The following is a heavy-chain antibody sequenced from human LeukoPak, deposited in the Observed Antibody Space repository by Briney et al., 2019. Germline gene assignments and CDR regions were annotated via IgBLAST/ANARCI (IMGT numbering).Heavy chain of an antibody. CDR1: GGSISSGGYY. V-gene: IGHV4-31*03. Sequence: SETLSLTCTVSGGSISSGGYYWSWIRQHPGKGLEWIGYIYYSGSTYYNPALKSRVTISVDTSKNKFSLKLSSMTGEDTAVDYFATEVLSSGGNYFDYWGQGTLVTVSS. D-gene: IGHD2-15*01. J-gene: IGHJ4*02. CDR3: ATEVLSSGGNYFDY. CDR2: IYYSGST.